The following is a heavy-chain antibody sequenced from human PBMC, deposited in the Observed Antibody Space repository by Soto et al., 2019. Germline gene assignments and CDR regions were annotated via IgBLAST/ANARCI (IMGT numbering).Heavy chain of an antibody. D-gene: IGHD3-10*01. CDR1: GFTFSSFG. CDR2: IRGSADSA. CDR3: AKHLWFGESVFDP. Sequence: GGSLRLSCAASGFTFSSFGMSWVRQAPRKGLEWVSTIRGSADSANYADSVKGRFTISRDNSKNMLYLQMNSLRADDTAVYYCAKHLWFGESVFDPWGQGTLVTVSS. J-gene: IGHJ5*02. V-gene: IGHV3-23*01.